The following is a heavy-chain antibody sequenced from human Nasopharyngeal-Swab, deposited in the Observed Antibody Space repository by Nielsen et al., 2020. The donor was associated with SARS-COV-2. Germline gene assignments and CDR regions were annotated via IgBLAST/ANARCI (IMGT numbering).Heavy chain of an antibody. V-gene: IGHV4-39*06. Sequence: PGKGLEWIGSIYYSGSTYYNPSIKSRVTISVDTSKNQFTLKLSSVTAADTAVYYCAGWGGDGYNYYFDYWGQGTLVTVSS. CDR3: AGWGGDGYNYYFDY. D-gene: IGHD5-24*01. J-gene: IGHJ4*02. CDR2: IYYSGST.